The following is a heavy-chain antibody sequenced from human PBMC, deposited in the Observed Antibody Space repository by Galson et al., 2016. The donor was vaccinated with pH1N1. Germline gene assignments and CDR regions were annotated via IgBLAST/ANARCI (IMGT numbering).Heavy chain of an antibody. J-gene: IGHJ4*02. V-gene: IGHV3-7*01. D-gene: IGHD6-25*01. CDR1: GFTFSSYW. CDR2: INQDGSVK. CDR3: AREIAAAGSY. Sequence: LRLSCAASGFTFSSYWMSWVRPAPGKGLEWVANINQDGSVKYYVDPVKGRFTIPRDNANNSVYLQMNSRSAEDTAVYYCAREIAAAGSYWGQGTLVTVSS.